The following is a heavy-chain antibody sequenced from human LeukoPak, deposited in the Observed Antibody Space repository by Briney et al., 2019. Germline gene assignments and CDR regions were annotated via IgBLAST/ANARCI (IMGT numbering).Heavy chain of an antibody. CDR2: ISSSSSTI. J-gene: IGHJ3*02. V-gene: IGHV3-48*02. CDR3: ARESIAARRGDAFDI. Sequence: GGSLRLSCAASGFTFSSYSMNWVRQAPGKGLEWVSYISSSSSTIYYADSVKGRFTTSRDNAKNSLYLQMNSLRDEDTAVYYCARESIAARRGDAFDIWGQGTMVTVSS. D-gene: IGHD6-6*01. CDR1: GFTFSSYS.